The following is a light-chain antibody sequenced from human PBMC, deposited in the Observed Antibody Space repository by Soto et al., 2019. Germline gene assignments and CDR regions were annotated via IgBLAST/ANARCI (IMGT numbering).Light chain of an antibody. CDR3: QQYGSSPWT. CDR2: DAS. V-gene: IGKV3D-20*01. CDR1: QSVISSY. Sequence: EMIMAQSPATLSVSPGETATLSCRASQSVISSYLAWYQQKPGLAPRLLIYDASSRATGIPDRFSGSGSGTDFTLTISRLEPEDFAVYYCQQYGSSPWTFGQGSKVDIK. J-gene: IGKJ1*01.